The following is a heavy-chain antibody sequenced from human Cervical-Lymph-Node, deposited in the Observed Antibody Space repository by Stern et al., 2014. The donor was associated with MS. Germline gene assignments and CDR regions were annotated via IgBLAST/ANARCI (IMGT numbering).Heavy chain of an antibody. CDR1: GFTFSTYA. CDR3: ARGGRGVGLEY. CDR2: VSYDGTQR. J-gene: IGHJ4*02. D-gene: IGHD3-10*01. V-gene: IGHV3-30-3*01. Sequence: VQLVESGGGVVQPGRSLSLSCVASGFTFSTYAMQWVRQAPGTGLAWVAFVSYDGTQRNSTDSVKARFTISRDNSKNTLYLHMNSLRDEDTAVYFCARGGRGVGLEYWGQGALVTVSS.